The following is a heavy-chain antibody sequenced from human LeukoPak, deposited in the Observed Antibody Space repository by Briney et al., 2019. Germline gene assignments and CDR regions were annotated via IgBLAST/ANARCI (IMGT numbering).Heavy chain of an antibody. CDR3: ARHRGKWTSGDYSFDY. J-gene: IGHJ4*02. V-gene: IGHV4-61*05. D-gene: IGHD2-21*01. CDR2: IYDTDGTT. CDR1: GGSISSRGYY. Sequence: PSETLSLTCTVSGGSISSRGYYWGWIRQPPGKGLEWIGFIYDTDGTTNYNPSLKGRITISVVTSKKEFSLKLSSVTAADTAVYYCARHRGKWTSGDYSFDYWGQGTLVTVSS.